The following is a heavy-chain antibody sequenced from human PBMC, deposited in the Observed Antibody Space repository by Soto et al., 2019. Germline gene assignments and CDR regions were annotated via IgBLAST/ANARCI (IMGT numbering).Heavy chain of an antibody. V-gene: IGHV3-48*02. Sequence: EVKLVESGGDLVQPGGSLRLSCAASGFTFSTYSMNWVRHAPGKGLEWVSYISSRSYTIYYVDSVKGRFTISRDNAKNSLYLQMNSLKDEDTAVYYCARGGSSSDNGMDVWGPGTTVIVSS. J-gene: IGHJ6*02. CDR3: ARGGSSSDNGMDV. D-gene: IGHD6-6*01. CDR2: ISSRSYTI. CDR1: GFTFSTYS.